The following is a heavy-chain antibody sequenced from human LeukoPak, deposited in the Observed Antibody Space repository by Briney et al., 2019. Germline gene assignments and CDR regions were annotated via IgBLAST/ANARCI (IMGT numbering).Heavy chain of an antibody. CDR3: TTDYDGNSGFRY. J-gene: IGHJ4*02. CDR1: GFTFSNAW. V-gene: IGHV3-15*01. CDR2: IKSKTDGGTS. Sequence: PGGSLRLSCAASGFTFSNAWMNWVRQAPGKGLEWVGRIKSKTDGGTSDYAAPVKGRFTISRDDSKNTLYLQMNSLKTEDTAVFYCTTDYDGNSGFRYWGQGTLVTVSS. D-gene: IGHD4-23*01.